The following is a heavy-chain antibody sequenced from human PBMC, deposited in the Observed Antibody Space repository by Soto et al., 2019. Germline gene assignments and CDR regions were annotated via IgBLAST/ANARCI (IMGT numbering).Heavy chain of an antibody. Sequence: GGSLRLSCAASGFTFSSYGMHWVRQAPGKGLEWVAVISYDGSNKYYADSVKGRFTISRDNSKNTLYLQMNSLRAEDTAVYYCAKEGSSSWYWFDPWGQGTLVTVSS. J-gene: IGHJ5*02. CDR3: AKEGSSSWYWFDP. CDR2: ISYDGSNK. CDR1: GFTFSSYG. D-gene: IGHD6-13*01. V-gene: IGHV3-30*18.